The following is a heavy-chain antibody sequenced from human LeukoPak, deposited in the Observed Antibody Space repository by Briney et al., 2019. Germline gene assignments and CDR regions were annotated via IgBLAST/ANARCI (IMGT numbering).Heavy chain of an antibody. CDR1: GGSISSYY. D-gene: IGHD2-2*01. J-gene: IGHJ6*03. V-gene: IGHV4-4*09. CDR3: ARSLGYCSSTSCRYYYYYMDV. CDR2: IYTSGST. Sequence: SETLSLTCTVSGGSISSYYWSWIRQPAGKGLEWIGYIYTSGSTNYNPSLKSRVTISVDTSKNQFSLQLSSVTAADTAVYYCARSLGYCSSTSCRYYYYYMDVWGKGTTVTVSS.